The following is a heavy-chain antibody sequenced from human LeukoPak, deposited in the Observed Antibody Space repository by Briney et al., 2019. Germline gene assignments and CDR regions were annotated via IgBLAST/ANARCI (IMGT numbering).Heavy chain of an antibody. D-gene: IGHD2-21*02. J-gene: IGHJ4*02. V-gene: IGHV4-59*01. CDR1: GGSISSYY. CDR3: ARDATCDGGACHFDF. Sequence: SETLSLTCTVSGGSISSYYWSWIRQPPGKGLEWIGYIYHSGSTNYNPSLKSRITISVDTSKNQFSLSLSSVTAADTAVYYCARDATCDGGACHFDFWGLGTPVIVSS. CDR2: IYHSGST.